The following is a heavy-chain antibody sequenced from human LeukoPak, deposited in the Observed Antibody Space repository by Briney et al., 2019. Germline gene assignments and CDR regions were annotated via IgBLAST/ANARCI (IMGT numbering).Heavy chain of an antibody. CDR3: ARGGDFWSGYHFDY. Sequence: SETLSLTCTVSGGSISSGDYYWSWIRQPPGKGLEWIGYIYYSGSTYYNPSLKSRVTMSVDTSKNQFSLKLSSVTAADMAVYYCARGGDFWSGYHFDYWGQGTLVTVSS. CDR1: GGSISSGDYY. V-gene: IGHV4-30-4*01. D-gene: IGHD3-3*01. CDR2: IYYSGST. J-gene: IGHJ4*02.